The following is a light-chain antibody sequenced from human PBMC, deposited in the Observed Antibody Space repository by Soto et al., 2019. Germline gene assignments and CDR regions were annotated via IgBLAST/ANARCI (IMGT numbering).Light chain of an antibody. Sequence: QSALSQPASVSGSRGQSITISCTGTSSDVGNYNLVSWYQQYPGKAPKLMIFEDTKRPSGVSHRFSGSKSGNTASLTIAGLQPEDAADYYCCSYAGSSTMTFGGSTQLTVL. CDR1: SSDVGNYNL. J-gene: IGLJ7*01. CDR3: CSYAGSSTMT. V-gene: IGLV2-23*01. CDR2: EDT.